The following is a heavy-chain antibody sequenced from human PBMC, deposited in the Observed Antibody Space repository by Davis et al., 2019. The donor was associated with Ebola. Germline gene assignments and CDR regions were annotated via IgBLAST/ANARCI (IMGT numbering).Heavy chain of an antibody. D-gene: IGHD1-26*01. J-gene: IGHJ3*02. CDR2: ISAYNGNT. CDR3: ARTSIVGTTTTASDI. Sequence: ASVKVSCKASGYTFTSYGISWVRQDPGQGLEWMGWISAYNGNTNYAQKLQGRVTMTTDTSTSTAYMELRSLRSDDTAMDYCARTSIVGTTTTASDIWGQGTLITVSS. CDR1: GYTFTSYG. V-gene: IGHV1-18*04.